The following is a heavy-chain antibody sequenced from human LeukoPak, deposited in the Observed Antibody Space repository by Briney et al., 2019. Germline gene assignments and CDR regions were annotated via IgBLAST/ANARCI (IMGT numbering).Heavy chain of an antibody. Sequence: SETLSLTCTVSGGSISSSSYYWGWIRQPPGKGLEWIGSIYYSGSTYYNPSLKSRVTISVDTSKNQFSLKLSAVTAADTAVYYCAREKLDNWNYGGYYYYMDVWGKGTTVTVSS. CDR2: IYYSGST. D-gene: IGHD1-7*01. V-gene: IGHV4-39*07. CDR1: GGSISSSSYY. CDR3: AREKLDNWNYGGYYYYMDV. J-gene: IGHJ6*03.